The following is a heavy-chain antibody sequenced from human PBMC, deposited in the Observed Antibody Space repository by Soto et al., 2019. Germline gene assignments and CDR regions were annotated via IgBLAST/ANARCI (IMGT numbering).Heavy chain of an antibody. D-gene: IGHD5-18*01. CDR2: IIPIFATV. CDR3: ARGGRGYSSAPRYYFDY. V-gene: IGHV1-69*01. J-gene: IGHJ4*02. Sequence: QVQLVQSGSEVKKPGSSVKVSCKASGGSFSSNPISWVRQAPGQGLEWMAGIIPIFATVHYAQKFQGRVPITADESTSTAYMELTSLTSEDTAVYFCARGGRGYSSAPRYYFDYWGQGTLVTVSS. CDR1: GGSFSSNP.